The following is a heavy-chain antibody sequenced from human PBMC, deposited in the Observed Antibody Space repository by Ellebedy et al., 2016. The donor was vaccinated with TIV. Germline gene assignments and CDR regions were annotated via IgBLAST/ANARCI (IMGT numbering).Heavy chain of an antibody. CDR2: INTGGSST. CDR1: GFTFSSYW. Sequence: PGGSLRLSCVASGFTFSSYWMHWVRQAPGKGPVWVSRINTGGSSTSYADSVKGRFTISRDNAMNTLYLQMNSLRAEDTAVYYCARDSAGNGGKLDYWGQGALVTVSS. J-gene: IGHJ4*02. D-gene: IGHD4-23*01. V-gene: IGHV3-74*01. CDR3: ARDSAGNGGKLDY.